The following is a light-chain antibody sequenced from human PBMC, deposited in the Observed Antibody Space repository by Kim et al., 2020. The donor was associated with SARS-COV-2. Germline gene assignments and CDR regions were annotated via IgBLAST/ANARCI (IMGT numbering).Light chain of an antibody. Sequence: EIVLTQSPGTLSLSPGERATLSCRASQSVSSNYLAWYQQKPGQAPRLLIYGASSRATGIPDRFSGSGSGTDFTLTISRLETEDFAVYYCQQYGSSPMFGQGTKVDIK. J-gene: IGKJ1*01. CDR1: QSVSSNY. CDR2: GAS. V-gene: IGKV3-20*01. CDR3: QQYGSSPM.